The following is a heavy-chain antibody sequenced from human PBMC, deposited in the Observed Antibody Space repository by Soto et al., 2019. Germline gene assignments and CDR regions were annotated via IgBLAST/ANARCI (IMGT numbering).Heavy chain of an antibody. J-gene: IGHJ4*02. D-gene: IGHD2-21*02. CDR2: TSFSGGRT. CDR3: ATDSRAFCGGDCSKDY. V-gene: IGHV3-23*01. Sequence: PGGSLRLSCAASGFIFSNYAMTWVRQGPGRGLEWVSTTSFSGGRTYYADSVKGRFTISRDNSNNTLFLQMSSLRAEDTAIYYCATDSRAFCGGDCSKDYCGQGTLVTVSS. CDR1: GFIFSNYA.